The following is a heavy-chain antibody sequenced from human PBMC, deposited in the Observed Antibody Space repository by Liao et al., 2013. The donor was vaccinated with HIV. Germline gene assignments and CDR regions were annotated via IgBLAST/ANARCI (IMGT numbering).Heavy chain of an antibody. V-gene: IGHV4-61*02. CDR2: IYASGST. CDR1: GGSISSGSYS. J-gene: IGHJ2*01. D-gene: IGHD6-13*01. CDR3: ARVYGXLFIGSDLVLDL. Sequence: QVQLQESGPGLVKPSQTLSLTCTVSGGSISSGSYSWTWIRQPAGKGLEWIGHIYASGSTNYNPSLKSRVTISVDTSKNQFSLKVNSVTAADTAVYYCARVYGXLFIGSDLVLDLX.